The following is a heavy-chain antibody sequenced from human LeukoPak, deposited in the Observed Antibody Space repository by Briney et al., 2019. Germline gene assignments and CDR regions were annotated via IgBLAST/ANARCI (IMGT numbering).Heavy chain of an antibody. D-gene: IGHD6-19*01. Sequence: GGSLRLSCAASGFTFNNYAMYWVRQAPGKGLEWVAGVFGSGGSAHYTDSVKGRFTIFRDNSKNTVYLQMNSLRAEDTAVYYCGKTTVGYSSGRYPGWPVDYWGQGTLVTVSS. CDR1: GFTFNNYA. CDR3: GKTTVGYSSGRYPGWPVDY. J-gene: IGHJ4*02. V-gene: IGHV3-23*01. CDR2: VFGSGGSA.